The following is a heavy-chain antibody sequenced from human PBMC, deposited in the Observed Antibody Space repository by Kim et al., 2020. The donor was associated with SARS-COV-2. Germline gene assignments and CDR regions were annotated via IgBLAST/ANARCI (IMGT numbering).Heavy chain of an antibody. CDR2: IIPIFGTA. Sequence: SVKVSCKASGGTFSSYAISWVRQAPGQGLEWMGGIIPIFGTANYAQKFQGRVTITADESTSTAYMELSSLRSEDTAVYYCARDSGWVNKLYYYGMDVWGQGTTVTVSS. J-gene: IGHJ6*02. D-gene: IGHD6-19*01. V-gene: IGHV1-69*13. CDR1: GGTFSSYA. CDR3: ARDSGWVNKLYYYGMDV.